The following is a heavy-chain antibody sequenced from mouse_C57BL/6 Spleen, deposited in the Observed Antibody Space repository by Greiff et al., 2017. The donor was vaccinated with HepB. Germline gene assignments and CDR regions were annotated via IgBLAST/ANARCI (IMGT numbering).Heavy chain of an antibody. D-gene: IGHD2-4*01. CDR3: TRYHDNYFDY. CDR2: IDPETGGT. J-gene: IGHJ2*01. V-gene: IGHV1-15*01. CDR1: GYTFTDYE. Sequence: VQLQQSGAELVRPGASVTLSCKASGYTFTDYEMHWVKQTPVHGLEWIGAIDPETGGTAYNQKFKGKAILTADKSSSTAYMELRGLTSEDSAIYYCTRYHDNYFDYWGQGTTLTVSS.